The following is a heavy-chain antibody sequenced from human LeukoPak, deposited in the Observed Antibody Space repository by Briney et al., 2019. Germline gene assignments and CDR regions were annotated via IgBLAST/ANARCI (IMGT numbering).Heavy chain of an antibody. J-gene: IGHJ4*02. Sequence: GAPVNVACKASGYFFYPYGLIWVRQAPEHRLERRGFYRGYNSTTNYPQNLQGRVTMTTDTSTSTDYMELRSLRSDDTAVYYCARRRSEEFDFDCGGQGTLIIFSA. V-gene: IGHV1-18*01. CDR1: GYFFYPYG. D-gene: IGHD6-19*01. CDR3: ARRRSEEFDFDC. CDR2: YRGYNSTT.